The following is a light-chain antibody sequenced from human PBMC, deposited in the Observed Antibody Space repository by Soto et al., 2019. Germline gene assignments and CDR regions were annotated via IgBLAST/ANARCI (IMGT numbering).Light chain of an antibody. Sequence: EIVLTQSPDTLSLSPGDRATLSCRASQSVNSYLAWYQQKPGQAPRLLIYSSSNRATGIPDRFSGGGSGTDFTLTISRLEPADFAVYYCQQYGRSPLTFGGGTKVDIK. CDR3: QQYGRSPLT. CDR2: SSS. V-gene: IGKV3-20*01. CDR1: QSVNSY. J-gene: IGKJ4*01.